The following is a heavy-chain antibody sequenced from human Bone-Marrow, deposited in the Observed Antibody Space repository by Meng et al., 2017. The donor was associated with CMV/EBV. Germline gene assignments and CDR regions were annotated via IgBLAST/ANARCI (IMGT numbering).Heavy chain of an antibody. Sequence: GASLKISCAASGFTVNTYWMTWVRQAPGKGLEWVANIKQDESEKFYVDSVKGRFTISRDNAKNSLFLQMDSLRAEDTAVYYCARDFLPWFDPWGQGTLVTVSS. V-gene: IGHV3-7*01. CDR1: GFTVNTYW. CDR2: IKQDESEK. CDR3: ARDFLPWFDP. J-gene: IGHJ5*02.